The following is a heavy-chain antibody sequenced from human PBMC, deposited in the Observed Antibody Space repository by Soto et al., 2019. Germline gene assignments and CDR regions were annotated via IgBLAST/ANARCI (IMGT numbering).Heavy chain of an antibody. J-gene: IGHJ4*02. CDR2: IIPMFAAT. CDR3: ARWGIVAVPAAVSSGDAYSNYVLDS. V-gene: IGHV1-69*06. CDR1: GGSFSDFA. D-gene: IGHD2-15*01. Sequence: QVQLAQSGAEVRKPGSSVKVSCRASGGSFSDFAFSWVRQAPGQGLEWMGGIIPMFAATKYAQRFQGRVTNTTDTATWRVYRAMSRVTPAGCGVYYCARWGIVAVPAAVSSGDAYSNYVLDSWGQGTLVSVSS.